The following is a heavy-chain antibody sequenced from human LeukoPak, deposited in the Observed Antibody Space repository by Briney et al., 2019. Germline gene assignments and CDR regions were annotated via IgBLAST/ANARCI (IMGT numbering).Heavy chain of an antibody. CDR2: INWNGGST. D-gene: IGHD4-11*01. CDR3: ARGLDYSNYLGFFDY. J-gene: IGHJ4*02. V-gene: IGHV3-20*04. CDR1: GFTFDDYG. Sequence: GGSLRLSCAASGFTFDDYGMSWVRQAPGKGLEWVSGINWNGGSTGYADSVKGRFTISRDNAKNSLYLQMNSLRAEDTALYYCARGLDYSNYLGFFDYWGQGTLVTVSS.